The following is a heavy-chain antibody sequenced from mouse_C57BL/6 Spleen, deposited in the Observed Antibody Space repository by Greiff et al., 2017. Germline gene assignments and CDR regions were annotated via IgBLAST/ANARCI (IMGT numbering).Heavy chain of an antibody. Sequence: QVQLQQPGAELVKPGASVKLSCKASGYTFTSYWMHWVKQRPGQGLEWIGMIHPTSGSTNYNEKFKSKATLTVAKSSSTAYMVLRSRTSEDSAVDYYARGGCNYVSFAYWGQGTLVTVSA. D-gene: IGHD2-1*01. J-gene: IGHJ3*01. V-gene: IGHV1-64*01. CDR1: GYTFTSYW. CDR3: ARGGCNYVSFAY. CDR2: IHPTSGST.